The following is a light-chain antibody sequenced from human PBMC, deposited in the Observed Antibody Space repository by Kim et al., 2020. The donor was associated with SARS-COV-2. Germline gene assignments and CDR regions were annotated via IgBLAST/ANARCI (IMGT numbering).Light chain of an antibody. Sequence: APGKTATIPCGRTNIGSKSVHWYQQKPGQAPVLVIYYDSDRPSGIHERFSGSNSGNTATLTISRVEAGDEADYYCQVWDSSSDHRVFGGGTKLTVL. CDR3: QVWDSSSDHRV. J-gene: IGLJ3*02. V-gene: IGLV3-21*04. CDR1: NIGSKS. CDR2: YDS.